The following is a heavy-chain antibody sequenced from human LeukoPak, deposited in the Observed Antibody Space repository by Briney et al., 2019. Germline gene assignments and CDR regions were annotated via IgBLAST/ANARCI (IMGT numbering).Heavy chain of an antibody. CDR1: GDSISSSGSY. D-gene: IGHD1-26*01. V-gene: IGHV4-39*01. J-gene: IGHJ3*02. CDR3: ARRGSYDTFDI. CDR2: IYYSGSS. Sequence: SETLSLTCTVSGDSISSSGSYWGWIRQPPEKGLEWIGNIYYSGSSYYNPSLKSRVTISVDTSKNQFSLKLTSVTAADTAVFYCARRGSYDTFDIWGHGTLVTVSP.